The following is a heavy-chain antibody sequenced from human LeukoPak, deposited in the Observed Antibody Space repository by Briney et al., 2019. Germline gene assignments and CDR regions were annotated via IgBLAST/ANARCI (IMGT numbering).Heavy chain of an antibody. CDR2: IYYSGST. D-gene: IGHD3-22*01. V-gene: IGHV4-39*07. J-gene: IGHJ4*02. Sequence: PSETLSLTCTVSGASIISDTYYWGWIRQPPGKGLGWVGSIYYSGSTYYSPSLKSRVTMSVDTSTNQFSLKLISVTAADTALYYCARNFYASSGYYLDDFYFDFWGQGTLDSVSS. CDR3: ARNFYASSGYYLDDFYFDF. CDR1: GASIISDTYY.